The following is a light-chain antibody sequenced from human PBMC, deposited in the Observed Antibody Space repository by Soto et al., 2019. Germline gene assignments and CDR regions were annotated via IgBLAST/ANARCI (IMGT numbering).Light chain of an antibody. CDR1: QTVNGW. CDR3: QHYNSNPWT. V-gene: IGKV1-5*01. Sequence: DIQMTQSPSTLSASVGDRVTITCRASQTVNGWLAWYQQKPGKAPKLLIYAASNLESGVPSRFSGSGSASEFTLTISSLQPDDSATYYCQHYNSNPWTLGQGTKV. J-gene: IGKJ1*01. CDR2: AAS.